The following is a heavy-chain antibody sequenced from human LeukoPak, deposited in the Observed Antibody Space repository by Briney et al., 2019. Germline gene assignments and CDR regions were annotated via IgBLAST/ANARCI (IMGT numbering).Heavy chain of an antibody. D-gene: IGHD3-22*01. Sequence: ASVKVSCKASGYTFTGYYMHWVRQAPGQGLEWMGWINPNSGGTNYAQKFQGRVTMTRDTSISTAYMELSRLRSDDTAVYYCARAHSYKYYYDSSELRRRAFDIWGQGTMVTVSS. J-gene: IGHJ3*02. V-gene: IGHV1-2*02. CDR2: INPNSGGT. CDR3: ARAHSYKYYYDSSELRRRAFDI. CDR1: GYTFTGYY.